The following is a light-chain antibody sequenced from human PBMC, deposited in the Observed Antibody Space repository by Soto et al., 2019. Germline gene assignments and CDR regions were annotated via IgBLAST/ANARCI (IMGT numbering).Light chain of an antibody. Sequence: QSALTQPASVSGSPGQSITISCTGTSNDVGGYNYVSWYQQHPDTAPKLIIYDVRYRPSGVSNRFSGSKSGNTASLTISGLQAEDEADYYCSAYTSSSTPYVFGSRTKVTVL. J-gene: IGLJ1*01. CDR1: SNDVGGYNY. CDR2: DVR. V-gene: IGLV2-14*03. CDR3: SAYTSSSTPYV.